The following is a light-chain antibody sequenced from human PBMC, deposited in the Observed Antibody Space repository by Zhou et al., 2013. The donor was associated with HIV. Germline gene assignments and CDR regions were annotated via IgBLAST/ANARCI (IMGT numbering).Light chain of an antibody. CDR3: QQYNSWPRT. Sequence: EVVMTQSPATLSVSPGERATLSCRASQNVNSNLAWYQQKPGQAPRLLIYGASTTATGVPARFSGSGSGTAFTLTISSLQSEDFAVYYCQQYNSWPRTFGQGTKVEIK. CDR1: QNVNSN. J-gene: IGKJ1*01. CDR2: GAS. V-gene: IGKV3-15*01.